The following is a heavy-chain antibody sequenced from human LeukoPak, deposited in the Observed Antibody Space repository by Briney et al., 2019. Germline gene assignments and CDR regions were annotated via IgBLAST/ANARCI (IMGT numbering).Heavy chain of an antibody. CDR2: IYYSGST. CDR1: GGSISSGDYY. V-gene: IGHV4-30-4*01. Sequence: PSETLSLTCTVSGGSISSGDYYWSWIRQPPGKGLEWIGYIYYSGSTYYNPSLKSRATISVDTSKNQFSLKLSSVTAADTAVYYCARDWVVLLWFGELSHGMDVWGKGTTVTVSS. J-gene: IGHJ6*04. CDR3: ARDWVVLLWFGELSHGMDV. D-gene: IGHD3-10*01.